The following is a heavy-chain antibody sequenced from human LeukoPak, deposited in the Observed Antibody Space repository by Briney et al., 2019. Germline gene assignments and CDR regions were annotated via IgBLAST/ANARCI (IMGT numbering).Heavy chain of an antibody. J-gene: IGHJ5*02. V-gene: IGHV4-34*01. CDR2: INHSGST. CDR1: GGSFSGYY. D-gene: IGHD2-15*01. Sequence: SETLSLTCAVYGGSFSGYYWSWIRQPPGKGLEWIGEINHSGSTNYNPSLKSRVTISVDTSKNQSSLKLSSVTAADTAVYYCARASIVVVVAATTGRGWFDPWGQGTLVTVSS. CDR3: ARASIVVVVAATTGRGWFDP.